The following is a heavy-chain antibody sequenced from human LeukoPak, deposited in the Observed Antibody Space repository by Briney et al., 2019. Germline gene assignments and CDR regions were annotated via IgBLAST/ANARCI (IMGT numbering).Heavy chain of an antibody. J-gene: IGHJ4*02. CDR3: ARGPGWLHPLDY. CDR2: IIPIFGTA. D-gene: IGHD5-24*01. Sequence: SVKVSCKASGGTFSSYAISWVRQAPGQGREWMGGIIPIFGTANYAQKFQGRVTIPADESTSTGYMELSSLRPEDTAVYYCARGPGWLHPLDYWGQGTLVTVSS. V-gene: IGHV1-69*01. CDR1: GGTFSSYA.